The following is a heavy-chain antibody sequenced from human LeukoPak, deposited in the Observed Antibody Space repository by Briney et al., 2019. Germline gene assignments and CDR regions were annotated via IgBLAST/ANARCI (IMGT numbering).Heavy chain of an antibody. Sequence: SETLSLTCTVSGGSISSSSYYWGWIRQPPGKGLEWIGSIYYSGSTYYNPSLKSRVTISVDTSKNQFSLKLSSVTAADTAVYYCARDSGLNYDLGYFDYWGQGTLVTVSS. CDR3: ARDSGLNYDLGYFDY. D-gene: IGHD3-22*01. J-gene: IGHJ4*02. CDR2: IYYSGST. V-gene: IGHV4-39*07. CDR1: GGSISSSSYY.